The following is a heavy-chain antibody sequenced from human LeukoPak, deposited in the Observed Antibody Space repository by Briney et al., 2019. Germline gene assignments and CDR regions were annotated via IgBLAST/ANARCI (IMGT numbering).Heavy chain of an antibody. J-gene: IGHJ4*02. CDR2: INHSGST. V-gene: IGHV4-34*01. CDR1: GGSFSGYY. Sequence: SETLSFTCAVYGGSFSGYYWSWIRQPPGKGLEWIGEINHSGSTNYNPSLKSRVTISVDTSKNQFSLKLSSVTAADTAVYYCARVRRYGALDPLFDYWGQGTLVTVSS. D-gene: IGHD4-17*01. CDR3: ARVRRYGALDPLFDY.